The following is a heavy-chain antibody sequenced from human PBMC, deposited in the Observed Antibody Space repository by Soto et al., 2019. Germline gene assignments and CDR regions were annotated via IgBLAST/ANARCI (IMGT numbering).Heavy chain of an antibody. V-gene: IGHV4-4*02. J-gene: IGHJ3*02. CDR1: SGSISSSNW. CDR2: IYHSGST. Sequence: SETLSLTCAVSSGSISSSNWWSWVRQPPGKGLEWIGEIYHSGSTNYNPSLKSRVTISVDKSKNQFSLKLSSVTAADTAVYYCAREFGVPRAFDIWGQGTMVTVSS. D-gene: IGHD3-3*01. CDR3: AREFGVPRAFDI.